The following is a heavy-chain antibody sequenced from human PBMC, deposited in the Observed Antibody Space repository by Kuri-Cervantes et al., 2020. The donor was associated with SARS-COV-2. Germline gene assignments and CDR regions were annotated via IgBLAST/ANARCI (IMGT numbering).Heavy chain of an antibody. V-gene: IGHV3-23*01. CDR3: AKVIWNSDSSTLGRFDF. Sequence: GESLKISCAASGFSFSGYAMSWVRQAPGKGLERVSAISAGGDTVLYADSVRGRFTISRDNSKNTLYLQTNSLRAEDTAIYYCAKVIWNSDSSTLGRFDFWGLGTLVTVSS. J-gene: IGHJ4*02. D-gene: IGHD6-13*01. CDR1: GFSFSGYA. CDR2: ISAGGDTV.